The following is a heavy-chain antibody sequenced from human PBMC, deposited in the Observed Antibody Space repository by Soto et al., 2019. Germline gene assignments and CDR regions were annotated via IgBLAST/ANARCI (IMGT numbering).Heavy chain of an antibody. CDR1: GGTFSSYA. D-gene: IGHD2-15*01. CDR3: ARCFCSRGSCSGGSCYGYYYYGMDV. J-gene: IGHJ6*02. Sequence: QVQLVQSGAEVKKPGSSVKVSCKASGGTFSSYAISWVRQAPGQGLEWMGGIIPIFGTANYAQKFQGRVTITADESTSTAYMELSSLRSEDTAVYYCARCFCSRGSCSGGSCYGYYYYGMDVWGHGTTVTVSS. CDR2: IIPIFGTA. V-gene: IGHV1-69*01.